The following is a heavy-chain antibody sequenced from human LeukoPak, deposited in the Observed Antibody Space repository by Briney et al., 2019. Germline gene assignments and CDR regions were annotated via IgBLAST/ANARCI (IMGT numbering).Heavy chain of an antibody. V-gene: IGHV4-59*01. CDR1: GDSINSNY. Sequence: SETLSLTCSVSGDSINSNYWSWMRQPPGKGLEWIGYIYYGGSTNYNPSLKSRVSMSVDTSKNQFSLNLSSVTAADTAVYHCTRLLAGCPGGRCRAHFDYWGQGTLVTVSS. J-gene: IGHJ4*02. CDR3: TRLLAGCPGGRCRAHFDY. CDR2: IYYGGST. D-gene: IGHD2-15*01.